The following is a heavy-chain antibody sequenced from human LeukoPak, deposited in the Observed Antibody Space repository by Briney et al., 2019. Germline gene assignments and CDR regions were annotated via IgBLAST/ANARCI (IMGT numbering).Heavy chain of an antibody. CDR1: GDNVFSSSVP. J-gene: IGHJ4*02. D-gene: IGHD1/OR15-1a*01. Sequence: SQTLSLTCAISGDNVFSSSVPWNWFRQSPSSGLQWLGRTSYRSKWYNEYAVSVKSRITISLDTSKNQLSLQLDFVTPEDTAVYYCARGQNSAFDYWGQGSLVTVSS. V-gene: IGHV6-1*01. CDR2: TSYRSKWYN. CDR3: ARGQNSAFDY.